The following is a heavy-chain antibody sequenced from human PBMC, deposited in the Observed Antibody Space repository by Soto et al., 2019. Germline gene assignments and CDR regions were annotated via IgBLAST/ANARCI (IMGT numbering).Heavy chain of an antibody. CDR3: ARLMGARGGNWFDP. J-gene: IGHJ5*02. CDR2: IYYSGST. Sequence: SETLSLTCTVSGGSIGSSSYYWGWIRQPPGKGLEWIGSIYYSGSTYYNPSLKSRVTISVDTSKNQFSLKLSSVTAADTAVYYCARLMGARGGNWFDPWGQGTLVTVSS. V-gene: IGHV4-39*01. D-gene: IGHD1-26*01. CDR1: GGSIGSSSYY.